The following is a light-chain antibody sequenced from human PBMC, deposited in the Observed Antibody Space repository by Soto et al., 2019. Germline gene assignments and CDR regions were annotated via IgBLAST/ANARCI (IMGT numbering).Light chain of an antibody. V-gene: IGKV3-20*01. CDR2: GAS. Sequence: EIVLTQSPGSLSLSPGERATLSCRASQSVTSSYLAWYQQKPGQAPRLLIYGASSRATGIPDRFSGSGSGTDFTLTISRLEPEDFAVYYGQQYDSSPRTFGQGTKVEIK. CDR3: QQYDSSPRT. CDR1: QSVTSSY. J-gene: IGKJ1*01.